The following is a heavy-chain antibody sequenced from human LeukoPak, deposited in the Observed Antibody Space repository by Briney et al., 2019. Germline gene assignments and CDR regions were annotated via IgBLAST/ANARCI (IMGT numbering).Heavy chain of an antibody. D-gene: IGHD6-13*01. Sequence: ASVKVSCKASGYTFTSYGISWVRQAPGQGLEWMGWISAYNGNTNYAQKLQGRVTMTTDTSTSTAYMELRSLRSDDTAVYYCARELGGSSWYLGGNWFDPWGQGTLVTVSS. CDR3: ARELGGSSWYLGGNWFDP. CDR2: ISAYNGNT. V-gene: IGHV1-18*01. J-gene: IGHJ5*02. CDR1: GYTFTSYG.